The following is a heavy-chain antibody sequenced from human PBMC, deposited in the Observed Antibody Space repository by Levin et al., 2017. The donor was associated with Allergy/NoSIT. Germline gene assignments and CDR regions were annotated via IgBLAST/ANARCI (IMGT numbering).Heavy chain of an antibody. Sequence: GESLKISCAASGFTFSSYGMHWVRQAPGKGLEWVAVISYDGSNKYYADSVKGRFTISRDNSKNTLYLQMNSLRAEDTAVYYCAKMVGGGYSPLDYWGQGTLVTVSS. CDR3: AKMVGGGYSPLDY. J-gene: IGHJ4*02. CDR2: ISYDGSNK. V-gene: IGHV3-30*18. D-gene: IGHD5-18*01. CDR1: GFTFSSYG.